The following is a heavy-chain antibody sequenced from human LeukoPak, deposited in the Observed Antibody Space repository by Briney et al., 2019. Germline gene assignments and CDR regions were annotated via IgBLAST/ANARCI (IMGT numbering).Heavy chain of an antibody. V-gene: IGHV3-33*01. CDR2: IWYDGSPK. Sequence: GRSLRLSCAASGFTFSNYAMHWVRQAPGKGLEWVAVIWYDGSPKYYPDSGKGRFTISRDNSKNTLYLQMNSLRAEDTAVYYCAREAYGDTYYFDYWGQGTLVTVSS. CDR1: GFTFSNYA. CDR3: AREAYGDTYYFDY. J-gene: IGHJ4*02. D-gene: IGHD4-17*01.